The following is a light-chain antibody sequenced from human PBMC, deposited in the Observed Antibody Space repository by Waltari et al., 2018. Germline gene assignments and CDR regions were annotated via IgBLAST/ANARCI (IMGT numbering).Light chain of an antibody. Sequence: DIVMIQSPLSLPVTPGEPASISCRSSQSLLHSNGYNYLDWYLQKPGQSPQLLIYLGSNRASGVPDRFSGSGSGTDVTLKISRVEAEDVGVYYCMQALQTPLTFGGGTKVEIK. V-gene: IGKV2-28*01. CDR3: MQALQTPLT. CDR2: LGS. J-gene: IGKJ4*01. CDR1: QSLLHSNGYNY.